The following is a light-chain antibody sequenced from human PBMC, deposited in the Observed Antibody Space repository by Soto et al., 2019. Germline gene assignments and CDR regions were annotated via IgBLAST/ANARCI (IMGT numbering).Light chain of an antibody. CDR2: AAS. CDR1: QSITTY. Sequence: DIQMTQSPSSLSASVGDRVTITCRASQSITTYLNWYRQKPGKAPKLLIYAASSLQSGGPSRFSGSGSETEFTLSISSLQPEDFATYFCQQIYSAPLTFGGGTK. J-gene: IGKJ4*01. CDR3: QQIYSAPLT. V-gene: IGKV1-39*01.